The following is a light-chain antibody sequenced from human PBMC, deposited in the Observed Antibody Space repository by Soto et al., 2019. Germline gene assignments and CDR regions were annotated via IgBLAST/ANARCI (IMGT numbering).Light chain of an antibody. CDR2: DVS. Sequence: QSALTQPRSVSGSPGQSVTISCTGTSSDVGGYNYVSWYQQHPGKAPKLMIYDVSKRPSGVPDRLSGSKSGNTASLTISGLQAEYDADYYCCSYAGRYTWVFGGGSKLTVL. CDR1: SSDVGGYNY. J-gene: IGLJ3*02. CDR3: CSYAGRYTWV. V-gene: IGLV2-11*01.